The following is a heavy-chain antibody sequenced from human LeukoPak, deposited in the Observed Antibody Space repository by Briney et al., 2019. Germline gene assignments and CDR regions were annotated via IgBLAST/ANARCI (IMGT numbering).Heavy chain of an antibody. D-gene: IGHD6-19*01. CDR3: ARGERLGLDS. CDR2: TSYSGST. V-gene: IGHV4-59*01. CDR1: GGSFSGYY. J-gene: IGHJ4*02. Sequence: PSETLSRTCAVYGGSFSGYYWSWIRQPPGKGLEWIGYTSYSGSTNYTPSLKSRVTISADTSKNQFSLKVSSVTAADTAVYYCARGERLGLDSWGQGTLVTVSS.